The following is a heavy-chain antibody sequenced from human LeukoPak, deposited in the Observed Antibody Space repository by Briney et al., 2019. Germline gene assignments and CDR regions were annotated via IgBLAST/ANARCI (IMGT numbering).Heavy chain of an antibody. CDR1: GYTFTSYA. D-gene: IGHD2-15*01. J-gene: IGHJ5*02. CDR3: ARVGATGYNWFDP. Sequence: GASVKVSCKASGYTFTSYAMHWVRQAPGQRLEWMGWINAGNGNTKYSQKFQGRVTITRDTSASTAYMELSSLRSEDTAVYYCARVGATGYNWFDPWGQGTLVTVSS. CDR2: INAGNGNT. V-gene: IGHV1-3*01.